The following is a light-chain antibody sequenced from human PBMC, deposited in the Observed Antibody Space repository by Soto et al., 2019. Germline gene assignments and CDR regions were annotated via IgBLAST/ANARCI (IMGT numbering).Light chain of an antibody. CDR3: SSYAGSNNFVV. V-gene: IGLV2-8*01. J-gene: IGLJ2*01. Sequence: QSALTQPPSASGSPGQSVTISCTGTSSDVGGYNYVSWYQQHPGKAPKLMIYEVSKRPSGVPDRFSGSKSGNTASLTVSGLQAEDGGEYYCSSYAGSNNFVVFGGGTKLTVL. CDR1: SSDVGGYNY. CDR2: EVS.